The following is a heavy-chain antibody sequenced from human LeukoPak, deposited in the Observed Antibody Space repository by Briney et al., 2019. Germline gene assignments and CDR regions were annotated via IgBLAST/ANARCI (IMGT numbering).Heavy chain of an antibody. CDR1: GFTFDDYA. CDR2: ISWNSGSI. V-gene: IGHV3-9*01. Sequence: GGSLRLSCAASGFTFDDYAMHWVRQAPGKGLEWVSGISWNSGSIDYADSVKGRFTISRDNAKNSLYLQMNSLRAEDTALYYCAKTLHYYDSSGYPFDYWGQGTLVTVSS. D-gene: IGHD3-22*01. J-gene: IGHJ4*02. CDR3: AKTLHYYDSSGYPFDY.